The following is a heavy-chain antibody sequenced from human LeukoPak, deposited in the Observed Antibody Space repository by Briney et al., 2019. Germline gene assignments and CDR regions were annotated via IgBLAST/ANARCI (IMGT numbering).Heavy chain of an antibody. CDR1: GDSISSSSYF. V-gene: IGHV4-39*07. CDR3: ARGGIAAADNWFDP. CDR2: IYYSGST. J-gene: IGHJ5*02. D-gene: IGHD6-13*01. Sequence: PSETLSLTCTASGDSISSSSYFWGWIRQPPGKGLEWIGSIYYSGSTSYSPSLKSRVTISVDTSKNRFSLKLSSVTAADTAVYYCARGGIAAADNWFDPWGQGTLVTVSS.